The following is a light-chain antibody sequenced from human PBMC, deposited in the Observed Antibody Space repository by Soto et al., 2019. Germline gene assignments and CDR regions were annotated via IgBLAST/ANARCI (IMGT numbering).Light chain of an antibody. CDR3: SSYTSSSHLV. CDR2: EVS. J-gene: IGLJ1*01. V-gene: IGLV2-14*01. Sequence: QSVLTQPASVSGSPGQSITISCTGTSSDVGGYNYVSWYQQHPGKAPKLMIYEVSNRPSGVSNRFSGSKSGNTASLTISGLQAEDEADYYCSSYTSSSHLVFGTGTKVTV. CDR1: SSDVGGYNY.